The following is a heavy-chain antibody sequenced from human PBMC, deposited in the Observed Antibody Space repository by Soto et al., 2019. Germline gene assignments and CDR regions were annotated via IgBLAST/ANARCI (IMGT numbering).Heavy chain of an antibody. CDR1: GGTFSSYA. J-gene: IGHJ6*02. D-gene: IGHD2-2*01. Sequence: QVQLVQSGAEVKKPGSSVKVSCKASGGTFSSYAISWVRQAPGQGLEWMGGIIPIFGTANYAQKFQGRVTITADESTSTAYMELSSLRSEDTAVYYCARGGSSRSKSPKDYYYGMDVWGQGTTVTVSS. V-gene: IGHV1-69*01. CDR2: IIPIFGTA. CDR3: ARGGSSRSKSPKDYYYGMDV.